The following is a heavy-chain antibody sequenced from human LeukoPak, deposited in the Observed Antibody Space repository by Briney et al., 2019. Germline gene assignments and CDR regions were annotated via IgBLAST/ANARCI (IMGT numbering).Heavy chain of an antibody. J-gene: IGHJ4*02. CDR1: GGSISSYY. CDR3: ARAGDSSGYEYYFDY. Sequence: SETLSLTCTVSGGSISSYYWSWIRQPAGKGREWIGRIYTSGSTNYNPSLKSRVTMSVDTSKNQFSLKLSSVTAADTAVYYCARAGDSSGYEYYFDYWGQGTLVTVSS. CDR2: IYTSGST. D-gene: IGHD3-22*01. V-gene: IGHV4-4*07.